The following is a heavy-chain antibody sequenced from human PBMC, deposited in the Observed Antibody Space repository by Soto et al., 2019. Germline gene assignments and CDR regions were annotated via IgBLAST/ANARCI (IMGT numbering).Heavy chain of an antibody. D-gene: IGHD7-27*01. J-gene: IGHJ3*02. Sequence: EVQLVESGGGLVQPGGSLRLSCAASGFTFSSYSMSWVRQGPGKGLEWVSYIDTSGSTTYYADSVKGRFAISRENAKNSLYLQVNSLRDEDTAVCYCARDRLTGDRREDFDIWGQGTMVTVSS. CDR3: ARDRLTGDRREDFDI. CDR1: GFTFSSYS. CDR2: IDTSGSTT. V-gene: IGHV3-48*02.